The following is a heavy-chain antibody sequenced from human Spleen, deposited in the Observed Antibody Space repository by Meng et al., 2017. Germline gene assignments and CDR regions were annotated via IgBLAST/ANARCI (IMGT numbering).Heavy chain of an antibody. D-gene: IGHD3-22*01. J-gene: IGHJ5*02. CDR2: IYYSGST. CDR1: GGSISSYY. V-gene: IGHV4-59*01. CDR3: ARDLQYYYDSSGYYYGVHWFDP. Sequence: GSLRLSCTVSGGSISSYYWSWIRQPPGKGLEWIGYIYYSGSTNYNPSLKSRVTISVDTSKNQFSLKLSSVTAADTAVYYCARDLQYYYDSSGYYYGVHWFDPWGQGTLVTVSS.